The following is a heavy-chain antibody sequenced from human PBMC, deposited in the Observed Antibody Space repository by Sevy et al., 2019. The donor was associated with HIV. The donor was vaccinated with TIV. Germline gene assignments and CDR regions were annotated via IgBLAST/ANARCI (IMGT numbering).Heavy chain of an antibody. CDR1: GGSISSYY. J-gene: IGHJ6*02. Sequence: SETLSLTCTVSGGSISSYYWSWIRQPPGKRLVWIGYIYYSGSTNYNPSLKSRVTISVDTSKNQFSLKLRSVTAADTAVYYCARESYDILPGSRGMDVWGQGTTVTVSS. D-gene: IGHD3-9*01. CDR2: IYYSGST. CDR3: ARESYDILPGSRGMDV. V-gene: IGHV4-59*01.